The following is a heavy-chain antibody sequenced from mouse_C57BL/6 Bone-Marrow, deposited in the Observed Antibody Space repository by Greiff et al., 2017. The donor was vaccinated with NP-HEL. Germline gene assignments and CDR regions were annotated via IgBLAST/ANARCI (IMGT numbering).Heavy chain of an antibody. V-gene: IGHV7-3*01. D-gene: IGHD2-5*01. J-gene: IGHJ3*01. Sequence: EVMLVESGGGLVQPGGSLSLSCAASGFTFTDYYMSWVRQPPGKALAWLGFIRNKANGYTTEYSASVKGRFTISRDNSQSILYLPMNALRAEDIATYYCASSDSNYVGFAYWGQGTLVTVSA. CDR1: GFTFTDYY. CDR2: IRNKANGYTT. CDR3: ASSDSNYVGFAY.